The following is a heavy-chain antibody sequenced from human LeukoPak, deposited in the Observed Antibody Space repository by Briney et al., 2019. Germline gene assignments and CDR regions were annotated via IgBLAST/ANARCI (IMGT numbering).Heavy chain of an antibody. CDR3: ATTGRNWNYDYDWFDP. V-gene: IGHV1-24*01. J-gene: IGHJ5*02. D-gene: IGHD1-7*01. CDR1: GYTLTELS. Sequence: ASVKVSCKVSGYTLTELSMHWVRQAPGKVLEWMGGFDPEDGETIYAQKFQGRVTMTEDTSTGTAYMELSSLRSEDTAVYYCATTGRNWNYDYDWFDPWGQGTLVTVSS. CDR2: FDPEDGET.